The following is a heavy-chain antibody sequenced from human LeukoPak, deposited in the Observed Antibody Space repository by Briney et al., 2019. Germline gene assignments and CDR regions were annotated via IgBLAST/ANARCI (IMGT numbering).Heavy chain of an antibody. CDR2: IYYSGST. CDR1: GGSISSSSYY. J-gene: IGHJ6*03. CDR3: ARGGVVPAAMRGYYYYYMDV. D-gene: IGHD2-2*01. Sequence: SETLSLTCTVSGGSISSSSYYWSWIRQPPGKGLEWIGYIYYSGSTNYNPSLKSRVTISVDTSKNQFSLKLSSVTAADTAVYYCARGGVVPAAMRGYYYYYMDVWGKGTTVTVSS. V-gene: IGHV4-61*01.